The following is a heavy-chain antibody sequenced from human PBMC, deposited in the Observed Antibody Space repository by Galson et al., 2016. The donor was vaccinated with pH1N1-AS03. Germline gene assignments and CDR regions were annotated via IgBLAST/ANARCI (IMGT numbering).Heavy chain of an antibody. CDR1: GFTFNTYW. D-gene: IGHD5-18*01. J-gene: IGHJ4*02. V-gene: IGHV3-7*01. Sequence: SLRLSCAASGFTFNTYWMHWVRQAPGKGLEWVANIKQDGSEKYYVDSVKGRFTISRDNAKNSLYLQMNSLRAEDTAVYYCAGGRRGYSTGWGNYFDYWGQGTLVTVSS. CDR3: AGGRRGYSTGWGNYFDY. CDR2: IKQDGSEK.